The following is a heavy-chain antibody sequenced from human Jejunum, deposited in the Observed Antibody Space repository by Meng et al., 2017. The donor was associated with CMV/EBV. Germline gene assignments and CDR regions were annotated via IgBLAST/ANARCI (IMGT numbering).Heavy chain of an antibody. CDR2: INPNNGAT. J-gene: IGHJ6*02. V-gene: IGHV1-2*02. CDR1: LSVYY. Sequence: LSVYYIRWVRQAAGQGIEWLGWINPNNGATAYAERFQSRVTLTRDTSIDTAYMELSRLTSDDTAVYYCARGATTTLFHYYKEMDVWGQGTTVTVSS. D-gene: IGHD1-14*01. CDR3: ARGATTTLFHYYKEMDV.